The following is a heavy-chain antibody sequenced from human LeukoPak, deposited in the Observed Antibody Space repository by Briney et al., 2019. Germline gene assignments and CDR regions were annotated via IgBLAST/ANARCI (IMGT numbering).Heavy chain of an antibody. CDR1: GYSFTSYD. CDR2: MNPNSGDT. CDR3: ARGYSYGYNDAFDI. J-gene: IGHJ3*02. Sequence: EASVKVSCKASGYSFTSYDINWVRQATGQGLEWMGWMNPNSGDTGYAQKFQGRVTMTRNTSISTAYMELSGLRSEDTAVYYCARGYSYGYNDAFDIWGQGTMVTVSS. D-gene: IGHD5-18*01. V-gene: IGHV1-8*01.